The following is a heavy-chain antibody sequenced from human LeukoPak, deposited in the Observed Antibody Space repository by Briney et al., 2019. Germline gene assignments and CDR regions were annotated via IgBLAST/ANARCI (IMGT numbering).Heavy chain of an antibody. Sequence: PGGSLRLSCAASGFTVSSNFLSWVRQPPGKGLEWVSDIYSGGSTYYADSVKGRFTISRDNSKNTLYLRMNSLRAEDTAVYYCTRGGGGSFPHYWGQGTLVTVSS. CDR3: TRGGGGSFPHY. CDR2: IYSGGST. D-gene: IGHD2-21*01. CDR1: GFTVSSNF. J-gene: IGHJ4*02. V-gene: IGHV3-53*01.